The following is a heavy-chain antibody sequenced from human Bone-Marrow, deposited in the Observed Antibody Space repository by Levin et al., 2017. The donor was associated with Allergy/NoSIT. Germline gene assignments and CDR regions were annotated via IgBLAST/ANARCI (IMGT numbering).Heavy chain of an antibody. V-gene: IGHV1-69*13. CDR2: TTLVFGKQ. D-gene: IGHD3-16*01. J-gene: IGHJ4*02. CDR3: ATVPTSNYVLDY. CDR1: GGTFSSYA. Sequence: AASVKVSCTTSGGTFSSYAVNWVRLAPGQGLEWMGGTTLVFGKQNYAQKFQGRVTISADASTGTAYMELSSLTSEDTAVYYCATVPTSNYVLDYWGQGTQVTVSS.